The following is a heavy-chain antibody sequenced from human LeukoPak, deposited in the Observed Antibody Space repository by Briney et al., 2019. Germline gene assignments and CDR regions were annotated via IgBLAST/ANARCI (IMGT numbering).Heavy chain of an antibody. CDR2: INSDGSSA. V-gene: IGHV3-74*01. CDR3: ARYYGSGTYALDY. Sequence: GGSLRLSCAASGFAFSRYWMHWVRQAPGKGLVWVSRINSDGSSASYADSVKGRFTISRDNAKNTLYLQMNSLRAEDTAVYYCARYYGSGTYALDYWGQGTLVTVSS. D-gene: IGHD3-10*01. J-gene: IGHJ4*02. CDR1: GFAFSRYW.